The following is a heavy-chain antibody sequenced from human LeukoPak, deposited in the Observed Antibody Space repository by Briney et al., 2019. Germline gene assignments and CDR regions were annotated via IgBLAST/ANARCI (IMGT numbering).Heavy chain of an antibody. J-gene: IGHJ4*02. Sequence: PGGSLRLSCAASGFSVSSNYMNWVRQAPGKGLEWVSVIYSGGSTYYADSVKGRFTISRDNSKNTLYLQMNSLRAEDTAVYCCAREYAGSYSYFDYWGRGTLVTVSS. CDR2: IYSGGST. CDR1: GFSVSSNY. V-gene: IGHV3-66*01. CDR3: AREYAGSYSYFDY. D-gene: IGHD1-26*01.